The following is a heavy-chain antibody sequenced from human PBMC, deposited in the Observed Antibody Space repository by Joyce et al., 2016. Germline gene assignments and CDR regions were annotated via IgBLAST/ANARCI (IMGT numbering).Heavy chain of an antibody. V-gene: IGHV3-21*01. CDR3: ARDLGYFDY. Sequence: EVHLVESGGGLVKPGGSLRLSCAASGFTFSNYNMNWVRQARGKGLEWVSSINSGTTYKYYADSGQGRFTISRDNAKNSLYLQMNSLRAEDTAVYYCARDLGYFDYWGQGTLVTVSS. CDR1: GFTFSNYN. CDR2: INSGTTYK. J-gene: IGHJ4*02.